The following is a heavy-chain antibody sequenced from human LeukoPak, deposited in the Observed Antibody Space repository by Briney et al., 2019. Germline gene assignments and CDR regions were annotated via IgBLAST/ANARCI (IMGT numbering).Heavy chain of an antibody. D-gene: IGHD5-24*01. Sequence: GGSLRLSCVVSGFTFSDYSMSWVRQAPGKGLEWLSYISLSSSAIYYADSVRGRFTISRDNAKNSLYLQMNSLRAEDTAVYYCARDKTGEMGFDYWGQGTLVTVSS. J-gene: IGHJ4*02. CDR1: GFTFSDYS. CDR3: ARDKTGEMGFDY. V-gene: IGHV3-48*01. CDR2: ISLSSSAI.